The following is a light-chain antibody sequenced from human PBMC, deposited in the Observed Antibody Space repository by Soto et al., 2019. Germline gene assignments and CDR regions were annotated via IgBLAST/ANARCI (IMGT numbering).Light chain of an antibody. Sequence: QSVLTQPPSVPAAPGQTVTISCSGSSSNIGNNYVSWYQQLPGTAPKLLIYDSNKRPSGIPDRFSGSKSGTSATLDITGLQTGDEADYYCATWDSSLTGEVFGGGTKLTVL. CDR2: DSN. J-gene: IGLJ2*01. V-gene: IGLV1-51*01. CDR1: SSNIGNNY. CDR3: ATWDSSLTGEV.